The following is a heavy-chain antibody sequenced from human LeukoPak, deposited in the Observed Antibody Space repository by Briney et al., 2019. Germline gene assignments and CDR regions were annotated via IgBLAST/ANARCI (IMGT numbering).Heavy chain of an antibody. J-gene: IGHJ4*02. CDR3: ARDPTSYSSSDNFDY. CDR2: INSDGSST. V-gene: IGHV3-74*01. Sequence: GGSLRLSCAASGFTFSSYCMHWVRQAPGKGLVWVSRINSDGSSTSYADSVKGRFTISRDNAKNTLYLQMNSLRAEDTAVYYCARDPTSYSSSDNFDYWGQGTLVTVSS. D-gene: IGHD6-6*01. CDR1: GFTFSSYC.